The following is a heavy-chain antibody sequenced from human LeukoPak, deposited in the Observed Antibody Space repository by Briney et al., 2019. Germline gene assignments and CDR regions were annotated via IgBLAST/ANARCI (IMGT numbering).Heavy chain of an antibody. CDR1: GYTFTGYY. Sequence: GASVKVSCKASGYTFTGYYMHWVRQAPGQGLEWMGWINPNSGGTNYAQKFQGRVTMTRDTSISTAYMELSRLRSDDTAVYYCARVRGSRVVRGVMGAFDIWGQGTIVTVSS. V-gene: IGHV1-2*02. CDR2: INPNSGGT. D-gene: IGHD3-10*01. CDR3: ARVRGSRVVRGVMGAFDI. J-gene: IGHJ3*02.